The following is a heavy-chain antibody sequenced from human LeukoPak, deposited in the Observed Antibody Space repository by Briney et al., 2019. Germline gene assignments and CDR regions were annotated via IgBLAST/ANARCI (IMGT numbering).Heavy chain of an antibody. V-gene: IGHV3-53*01. Sequence: PGGSLRLSCAASGFIVSSSHMNWVRQAPGKGLEWVSVIYSGGHTYYTDSVKGRFTISRDNSNNTLYLYMNSLRPDDTAVYYCARSTRDGYNHYHYYYMDVWGKGTTVTVSS. CDR3: ARSTRDGYNHYHYYYMDV. CDR1: GFIVSSSH. D-gene: IGHD5-24*01. CDR2: IYSGGHT. J-gene: IGHJ6*03.